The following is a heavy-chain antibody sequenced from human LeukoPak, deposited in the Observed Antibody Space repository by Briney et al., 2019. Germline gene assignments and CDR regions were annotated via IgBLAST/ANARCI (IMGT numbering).Heavy chain of an antibody. V-gene: IGHV4-39*07. Sequence: MTSETLSLTCTVSGGSISSSSYYWGWIRQPPGKGLEWIGSIYYSGSTYYNPSLKSRITISVDTSKNQFSLKLSSVAAVDTAVYYCARELRFGVVIKGWFDPWGQGTLVTVSS. D-gene: IGHD3-3*01. J-gene: IGHJ5*02. CDR3: ARELRFGVVIKGWFDP. CDR2: IYYSGST. CDR1: GGSISSSSYY.